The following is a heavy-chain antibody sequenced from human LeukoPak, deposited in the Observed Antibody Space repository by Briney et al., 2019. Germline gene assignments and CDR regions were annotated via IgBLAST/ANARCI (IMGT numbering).Heavy chain of an antibody. D-gene: IGHD6-19*01. CDR2: IHRCGNT. J-gene: IGHJ6*04. V-gene: IGHV4-38-2*02. CDR1: GYSISSGYH. Sequence: PSETLSLTCAVSGYSISSGYHWGWIRQPPGKGLEWIGSIHRCGNTYYNPSLKSRLTISVDTSKNQFSLKLSSVTAADTAVYYCAREEPTALSDWYRGPFNYYGMDVWGKGTTVTVS. CDR3: AREEPTALSDWYRGPFNYYGMDV.